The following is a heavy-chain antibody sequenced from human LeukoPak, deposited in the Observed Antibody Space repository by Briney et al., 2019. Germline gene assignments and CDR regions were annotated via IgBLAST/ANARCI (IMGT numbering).Heavy chain of an antibody. CDR1: GFTFSSYA. CDR2: ISSSSSYI. V-gene: IGHV3-21*01. Sequence: GGSLRLSCAASGFTFSSYAMNWVRQAPGKGLEWVSSISSSSSYIYYADSVKGRFTISRDNAKNSLYLQMNSLRAEDTAVYYCAREAQYSYPALDYWGQGTLVTVSS. D-gene: IGHD6-6*01. CDR3: AREAQYSYPALDY. J-gene: IGHJ4*02.